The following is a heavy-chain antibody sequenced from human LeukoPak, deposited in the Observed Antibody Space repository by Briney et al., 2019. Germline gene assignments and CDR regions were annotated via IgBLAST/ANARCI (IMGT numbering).Heavy chain of an antibody. Sequence: PGGSLRLSCAASGFTFSSYWMHWVRQAPGKGLVWVSRINTGGSSTNYADSVKGRFTISRDNAKNTLYLQMNSLRAEDTAVYYCARQPPFYYYMDVWGKGTTVTVSS. CDR3: ARQPPFYYYMDV. V-gene: IGHV3-74*01. J-gene: IGHJ6*03. CDR1: GFTFSSYW. CDR2: INTGGSST.